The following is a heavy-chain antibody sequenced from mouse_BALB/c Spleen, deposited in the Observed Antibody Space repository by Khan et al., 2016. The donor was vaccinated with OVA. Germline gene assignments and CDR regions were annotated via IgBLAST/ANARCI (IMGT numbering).Heavy chain of an antibody. CDR3: ARHGYVAWFAY. CDR1: GYSFTSYY. CDR2: IDPFNGGT. J-gene: IGHJ3*01. Sequence: VQLKESGPELMKPGASVKISCKASGYSFTSYYIRWVKQSHGKSLEWIGYIDPFNGGTSYNPKFKGKATLTVDKSSSTAYMHLSSLTSDDSAVYYCARHGYVAWFAYWGQGTLVTVSA. V-gene: IGHV1S135*01. D-gene: IGHD2-2*01.